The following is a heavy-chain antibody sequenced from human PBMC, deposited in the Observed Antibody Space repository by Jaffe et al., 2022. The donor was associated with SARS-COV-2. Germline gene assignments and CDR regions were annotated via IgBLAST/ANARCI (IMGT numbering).Heavy chain of an antibody. CDR3: ASCYSSGDYYFDY. D-gene: IGHD6-25*01. J-gene: IGHJ4*02. Sequence: EVQLVESGGGLIQPGGSLRLSCAASGFTVSSNYMSWVRQAPGKGLEWVSVIYSGGSTYYADSVKGRFTISRDNSKNTLYLQMNSLRAEDTAVYYCASCYSSGDYYFDYWGQGTLVTVSS. V-gene: IGHV3-53*01. CDR1: GFTVSSNY. CDR2: IYSGGST.